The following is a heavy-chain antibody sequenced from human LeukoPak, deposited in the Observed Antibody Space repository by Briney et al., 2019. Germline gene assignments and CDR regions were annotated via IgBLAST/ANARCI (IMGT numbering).Heavy chain of an antibody. V-gene: IGHV4-4*02. CDR2: IYHSGST. CDR1: GGSISSSNW. CDR3: ARGFKDSSSWYYFDY. Sequence: SETLSLTCAVSGGSISSSNWWSWVRQPPGKGLEWIGEIYHSGSTNYNPSLKSRVTISVDKSKNQFSLKLSSVTAADTAVYYCARGFKDSSSWYYFDYWGQGTLSPSPQ. J-gene: IGHJ4*02. D-gene: IGHD6-13*01.